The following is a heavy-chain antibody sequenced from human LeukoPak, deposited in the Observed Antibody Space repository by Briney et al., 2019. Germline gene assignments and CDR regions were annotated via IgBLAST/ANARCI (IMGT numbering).Heavy chain of an antibody. J-gene: IGHJ4*02. CDR3: ARAITMIVVVTKHYFDY. CDR1: GYTFTSYY. Sequence: ASVKVSCKASGYTFTSYYMHWVRQAPGQGLEWMGIINPSGGSTSYAQKFQGRVTMTRDTSTSTVYMELSSLRSEDTAVYYCARAITMIVVVTKHYFDYWGQGTLVTVSS. V-gene: IGHV1-46*01. CDR2: INPSGGST. D-gene: IGHD3-22*01.